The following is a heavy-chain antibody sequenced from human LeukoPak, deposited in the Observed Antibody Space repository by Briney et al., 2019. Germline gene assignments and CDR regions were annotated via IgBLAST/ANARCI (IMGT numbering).Heavy chain of an antibody. CDR1: GFTFSSYW. CDR3: ATIYLSSGL. Sequence: GGSLRLSCAASGFTFSSYWMHWVRQAPGKGLVWVSRFIGDGTSTTYADSVRGRFTISRDNAKNTLYLQMNSLRAEDTAVYYCATIYLSSGLWGQGTLVTVSS. J-gene: IGHJ4*02. D-gene: IGHD2/OR15-2a*01. V-gene: IGHV3-74*01. CDR2: FIGDGTST.